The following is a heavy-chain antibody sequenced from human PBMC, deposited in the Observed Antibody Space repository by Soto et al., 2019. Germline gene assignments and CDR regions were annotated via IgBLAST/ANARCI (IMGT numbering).Heavy chain of an antibody. CDR3: AKALYGGFSY. V-gene: IGHV3-30-3*01. Sequence: PGGSLRLSCAASGFTFSTYAIHWVRQAPGKGLEWVAVISYDGSNKYHADSVKGRFTVSRDNSKSMLYLQTNSLRAEDTAIYYCAKALYGGFSYWGKGTLVTVSS. J-gene: IGHJ4*02. CDR2: ISYDGSNK. CDR1: GFTFSTYA. D-gene: IGHD3-10*01.